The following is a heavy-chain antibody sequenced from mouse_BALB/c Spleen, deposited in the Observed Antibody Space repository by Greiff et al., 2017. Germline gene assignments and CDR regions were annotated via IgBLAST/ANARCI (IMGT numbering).Heavy chain of an antibody. CDR1: GYSFTGYF. J-gene: IGHJ4*01. CDR2: INPYNGDT. CDR3: GKEYYAMDY. V-gene: IGHV1-37*01. Sequence: EVKVVESGPELVKPGASVKISCKASGYSFTGYFMNWVKQSHGKSLEWIGSINPYNGDTFYNQKFKGKATLTVDKSSSTAHMELLSLTSEDSAFYYCGKEYYAMDYWGQGTSVTVSS.